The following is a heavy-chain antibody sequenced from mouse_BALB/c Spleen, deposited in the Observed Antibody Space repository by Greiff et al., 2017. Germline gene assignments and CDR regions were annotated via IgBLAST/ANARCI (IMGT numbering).Heavy chain of an antibody. CDR2: IWSGGST. CDR3: ARNRGDGYYAGAMDY. D-gene: IGHD2-3*01. V-gene: IGHV2-2*02. Sequence: QVQLQQSGPGLVQPSQSLSITCTASGFSLTSYGVHWVRQSPGKGLEWLGVIWSGGSTDYNAAFISRLSISKDNSKSQVFFKMNSLQANDTAIYYCARNRGDGYYAGAMDYWGQGTSVTVSS. CDR1: GFSLTSYG. J-gene: IGHJ4*01.